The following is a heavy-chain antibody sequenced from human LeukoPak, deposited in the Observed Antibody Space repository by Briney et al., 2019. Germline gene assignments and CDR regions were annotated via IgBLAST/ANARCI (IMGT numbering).Heavy chain of an antibody. J-gene: IGHJ6*02. D-gene: IGHD6-19*01. CDR3: ARAAEVIAVYYYGMDV. CDR1: GFTFSSFW. Sequence: PGGSLRLSCAASGFTFSSFWMTWVRQAPGKGLEWVANIKQGRGETYYVDSVKGRFTISRDNAKDSLFLQMNSLTVEDTGVYYCARAAEVIAVYYYGMDVWGQGTTVTVSS. V-gene: IGHV3-7*01. CDR2: IKQGRGET.